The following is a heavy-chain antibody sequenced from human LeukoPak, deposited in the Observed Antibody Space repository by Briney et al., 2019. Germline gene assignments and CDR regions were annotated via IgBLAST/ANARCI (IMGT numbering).Heavy chain of an antibody. CDR1: GGSCDDYY. Sequence: PSETPSLTCDVSGGSCDDYYCSWIRQPPGKGLEWIGEIHPHGIFYYNSSLMSRVTISIDTSKSQFSLRLTSVTAADTAIYYCSRGRDRSKAGDHWGQGSLVTVSS. CDR3: SRGRDRSKAGDH. V-gene: IGHV4-34*01. CDR2: IHPHGIF. J-gene: IGHJ4*02. D-gene: IGHD5-24*01.